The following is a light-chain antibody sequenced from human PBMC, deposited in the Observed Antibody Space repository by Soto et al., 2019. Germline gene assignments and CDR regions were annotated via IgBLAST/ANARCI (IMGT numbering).Light chain of an antibody. CDR2: DTS. V-gene: IGKV3-20*01. Sequence: EIVLTQSPGTLSLSPGERATLSCRASQSVRDRYLAWYQQKPGQAPSRLIYDTSTRATGVPDRFSGSGSGTDFALTIRRVEPEDFAIYFCQQYGSSPGTFGQGTNVEI. CDR1: QSVRDRY. J-gene: IGKJ1*01. CDR3: QQYGSSPGT.